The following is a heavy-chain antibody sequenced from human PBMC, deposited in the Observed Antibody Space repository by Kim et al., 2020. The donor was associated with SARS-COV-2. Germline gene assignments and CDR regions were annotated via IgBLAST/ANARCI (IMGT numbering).Heavy chain of an antibody. CDR3: ARHPSPSYVWGSPGEKGAFDI. Sequence: GESLKISCKGSGYSFTSYWIGWVRQMPGKGLEWMGIIYPGDSDTRYSPSFQGQVTISADKSISTAYLQWSSLKASDTAMYYCARHPSPSYVWGSPGEKGAFDIWGQGTMVTVSS. J-gene: IGHJ3*02. V-gene: IGHV5-51*01. D-gene: IGHD3-16*01. CDR2: IYPGDSDT. CDR1: GYSFTSYW.